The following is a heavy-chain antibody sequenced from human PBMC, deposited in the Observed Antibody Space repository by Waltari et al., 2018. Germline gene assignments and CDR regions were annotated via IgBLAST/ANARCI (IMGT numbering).Heavy chain of an antibody. CDR2: IYHSGST. Sequence: QVQLQESGPGLVKPSETLSLTCVVSGYSISSGYYWGGIRQPPGKGLERIGSIYHSGSTYYNPSLKSRVTMSIDTSRNQFSLKLTSVTAADTAVYYCARHGTRITMKSSFHYWGQGTLVTVSS. CDR3: ARHGTRITMKSSFHY. V-gene: IGHV4-38-2*01. CDR1: GYSISSGYY. J-gene: IGHJ4*02. D-gene: IGHD3-3*01.